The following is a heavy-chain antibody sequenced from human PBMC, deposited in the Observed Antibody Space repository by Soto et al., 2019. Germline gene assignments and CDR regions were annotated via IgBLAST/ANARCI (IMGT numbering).Heavy chain of an antibody. Sequence: SETLSLTCTVSGGSISSYYWSWIRQPPGKGLEWIGYIYYSGSTNYNPSLKSRVTISVDTSKNQFSLKLSSVTAADTAVYYCATVALWFGEAYYGMDVWGQGTTVTVSS. D-gene: IGHD3-10*01. V-gene: IGHV4-59*01. CDR3: ATVALWFGEAYYGMDV. CDR1: GGSISSYY. CDR2: IYYSGST. J-gene: IGHJ6*02.